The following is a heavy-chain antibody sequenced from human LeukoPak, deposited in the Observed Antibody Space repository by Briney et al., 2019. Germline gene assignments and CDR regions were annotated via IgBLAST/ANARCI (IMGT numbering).Heavy chain of an antibody. CDR2: ISYDGSNE. CDR1: GFTFSTYG. Sequence: QAGGSLRLSCAASGFTFSTYGVHWVRQAPGKGLEWVAVISYDGSNEYYADSVKGRFTISRDNSKYTLYLQMSSLRAEDTAVYYCAKEFNRGLPDYWGQGTLVTVPS. J-gene: IGHJ4*02. D-gene: IGHD2-21*01. V-gene: IGHV3-30*18. CDR3: AKEFNRGLPDY.